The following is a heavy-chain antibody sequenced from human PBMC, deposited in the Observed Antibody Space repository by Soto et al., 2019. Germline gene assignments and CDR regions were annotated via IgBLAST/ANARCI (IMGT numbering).Heavy chain of an antibody. J-gene: IGHJ4*02. CDR1: GFTFDSSA. D-gene: IGHD6-6*01. CDR2: IHIGSGST. CDR3: AKGRYSGSSHSDY. V-gene: IGHV3-23*01. Sequence: EVQLLQSGGGLVQPGGSLRLSCAVSGFTFDSSAMNWVRQAPGKGLEWVSTIHIGSGSTYYTESVKGRLTISRDNSKNTLSLQMNSLRAEDTAVYYCAKGRYSGSSHSDYWGQGALVTVSS.